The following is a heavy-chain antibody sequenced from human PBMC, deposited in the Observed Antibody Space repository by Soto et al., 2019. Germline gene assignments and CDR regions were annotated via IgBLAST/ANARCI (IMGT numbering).Heavy chain of an antibody. CDR1: GFTFSSYW. Sequence: GGSLRLSCAASGFTFSSYWMSWVRQAPGKGLEWVANIKQDGSDKYYVDSVKGRFTISRDNAKNSLYLQMNSLRAEDTAVYYCARRGVTIWGYYYYYMDVRGKGTTVTVSS. CDR3: ARRGVTIWGYYYYYMDV. J-gene: IGHJ6*03. V-gene: IGHV3-7*01. CDR2: IKQDGSDK. D-gene: IGHD3-9*01.